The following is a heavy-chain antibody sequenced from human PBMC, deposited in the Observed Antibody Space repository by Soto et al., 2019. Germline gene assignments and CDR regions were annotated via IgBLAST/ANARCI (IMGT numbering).Heavy chain of an antibody. CDR1: GGTFSSYA. D-gene: IGHD6-19*01. J-gene: IGHJ5*02. CDR2: IIPIFGTA. V-gene: IGHV1-69*06. Sequence: GASVKVSCKASGGTFSSYAISWVRQAPGQGLEWMGGIIPIFGTANYAQKFQGRVTITADKSTSTAYMELSSLRSEDTAVYYCARDYTVAGRGICFDTWGQGTLVTVSS. CDR3: ARDYTVAGRGICFDT.